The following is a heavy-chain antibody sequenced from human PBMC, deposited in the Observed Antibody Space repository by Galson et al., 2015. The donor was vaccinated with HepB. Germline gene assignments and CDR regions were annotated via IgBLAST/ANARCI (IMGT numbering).Heavy chain of an antibody. V-gene: IGHV3-23*01. CDR2: IIVGDDRT. J-gene: IGHJ4*02. CDR1: GFTFRNYA. CDR3: AREQKGGGASHPYFDY. D-gene: IGHD1-26*01. Sequence: SLRLSCAASGFTFRNYAMSWVRQTPGKGLEWVSGIIVGDDRTAYAASVRGRFTISRDTSKEMVYLQMNSLRAEDTAVYYCAREQKGGGASHPYFDYWGQGTLVTVSS.